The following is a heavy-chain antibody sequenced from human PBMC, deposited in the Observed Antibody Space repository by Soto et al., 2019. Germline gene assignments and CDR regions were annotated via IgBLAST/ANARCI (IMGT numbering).Heavy chain of an antibody. CDR1: GFTFSYYW. J-gene: IGHJ3*01. D-gene: IGHD1-26*01. Sequence: EVQLVESGGGLVQPGASLRLSCAASGFTFSYYWMHWVRQTPGKGLLWVSHIHNDGSRTTYADSVKGRFTISRDNARNTVYLQMTSLRDDDTAVYYCARGDRGAFDLWGQGTAVTVSS. V-gene: IGHV3-74*03. CDR2: IHNDGSRT. CDR3: ARGDRGAFDL.